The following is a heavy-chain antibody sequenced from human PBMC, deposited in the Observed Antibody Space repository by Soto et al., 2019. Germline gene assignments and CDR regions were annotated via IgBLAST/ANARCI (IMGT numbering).Heavy chain of an antibody. V-gene: IGHV3-30*18. J-gene: IGHJ4*02. Sequence: GALRLSCAAAGFSFSSSGMPWVRQAPGKGLEWVAVISYDGSNKYYADSVKGRFTISRDNSKNTLYLQMNSLRAEDTAVYYCEKDLRMGATSSIFDYWGQGTMVTVSS. D-gene: IGHD1-26*01. CDR3: EKDLRMGATSSIFDY. CDR2: ISYDGSNK. CDR1: GFSFSSSG.